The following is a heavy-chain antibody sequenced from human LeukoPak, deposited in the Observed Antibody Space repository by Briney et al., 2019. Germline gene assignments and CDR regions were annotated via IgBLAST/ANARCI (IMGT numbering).Heavy chain of an antibody. Sequence: SETLPLTCTVSGGSISSYYWSCIRQPPGGGLVWMGYIAYTGSTNYNPSLKSRVTISVDMSKNQFSLKLNSVTAADTAVYYGARGLYGYSGYDVGLNWGQGTLVTVSS. CDR2: IAYTGST. CDR3: ARGLYGYSGYDVGLN. D-gene: IGHD5-12*01. V-gene: IGHV4-59*01. CDR1: GGSISSYY. J-gene: IGHJ4*02.